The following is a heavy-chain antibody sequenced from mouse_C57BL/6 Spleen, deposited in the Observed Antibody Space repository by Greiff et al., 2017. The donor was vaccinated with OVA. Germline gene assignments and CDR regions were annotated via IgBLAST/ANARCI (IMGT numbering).Heavy chain of an antibody. D-gene: IGHD4-1*01. J-gene: IGHJ4*01. CDR2: IYPGSGST. V-gene: IGHV1-55*01. Sequence: VQLQQSGAELVKPGASVKMSCKASGYTFTSYWITWVKQRPGQGLEWIGDIYPGSGSTNYNEKFKSKATLTVDTSSSTAYMQLSSLTSEDSAVYYCARSGGTDAMDYWGQGTSVTVSS. CDR3: ARSGGTDAMDY. CDR1: GYTFTSYW.